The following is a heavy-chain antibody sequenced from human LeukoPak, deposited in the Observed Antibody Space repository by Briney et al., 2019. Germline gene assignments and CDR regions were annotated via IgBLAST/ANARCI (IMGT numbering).Heavy chain of an antibody. CDR1: GGTFSSYA. V-gene: IGHV1-69*13. CDR3: ASHRTDICGYYFDY. CDR2: IIPIFGTA. Sequence: SVKVSCKASGGTFSSYAISWVRQAPGQGLEWMGGIIPIFGTANYAQKFQGRVTITADESTSTAYMELSSLRSEDTAVYYCASHRTDICGYYFDYWGQGTLVTVSS. D-gene: IGHD1-14*01. J-gene: IGHJ4*02.